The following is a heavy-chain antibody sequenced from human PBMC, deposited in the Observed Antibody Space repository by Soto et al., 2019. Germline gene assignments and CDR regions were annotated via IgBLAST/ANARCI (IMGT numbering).Heavy chain of an antibody. CDR1: GYTFTSYD. J-gene: IGHJ4*02. D-gene: IGHD6-19*01. Sequence: QVQLVQSGAEVKKPGASVKVSCKASGYTFTSYDINWVQQATGQGLEWMGWMNPNSGNTGYAQKFQGRVTMTRNTSISTAYMELSSLRSEDTAVYYCARARSSGWYRRYYFDYWGQGTLVTVSS. CDR3: ARARSSGWYRRYYFDY. CDR2: MNPNSGNT. V-gene: IGHV1-8*01.